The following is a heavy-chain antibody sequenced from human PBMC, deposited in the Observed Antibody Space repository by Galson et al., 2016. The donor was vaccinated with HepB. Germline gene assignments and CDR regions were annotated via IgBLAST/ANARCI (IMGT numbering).Heavy chain of an antibody. D-gene: IGHD3-3*01. Sequence: SLRLSCAVSRFTFSSYSINWVRQAPGKGLEWISYISSSDGPIYYADSVKGRFTISRDNAKNSLYLQMNSLRAEDTAVYYCGRSGYNGGYYGMDVWGQGTTVTVSS. CDR1: RFTFSSYS. CDR2: ISSSDGPI. V-gene: IGHV3-48*01. CDR3: GRSGYNGGYYGMDV. J-gene: IGHJ6*02.